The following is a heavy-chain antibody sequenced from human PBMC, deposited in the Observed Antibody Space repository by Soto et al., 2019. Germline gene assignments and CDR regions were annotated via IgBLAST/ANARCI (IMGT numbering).Heavy chain of an antibody. CDR1: GFTFSSYG. Sequence: SLRLSCAASGFTFSSYGIHWVRQAPGKGLEWVAVIWYNGSNKYYADSVKGRFTISRDNSKNTLYLQMNSLRAEDTAVYYCARTHYGDYFDYWGQGTTVTVSS. J-gene: IGHJ4*03. CDR2: IWYNGSNK. CDR3: ARTHYGDYFDY. D-gene: IGHD4-17*01. V-gene: IGHV3-33*01.